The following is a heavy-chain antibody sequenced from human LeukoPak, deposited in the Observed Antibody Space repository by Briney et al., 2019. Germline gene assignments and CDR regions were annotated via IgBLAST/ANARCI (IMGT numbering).Heavy chain of an antibody. V-gene: IGHV1-18*01. CDR3: ARGKVVVAATDKGYREIDAFDI. J-gene: IGHJ3*02. CDR2: ISAYNGNT. Sequence: ASVKVSCKASGYTFTSYGISWVRQAPGQGLEWMGRISAYNGNTNYAQKLQGRVTMTTDTSTSTAYMELRSLRSDDTAVYYCARGKVVVAATDKGYREIDAFDIWGRGTMVTVSS. CDR1: GYTFTSYG. D-gene: IGHD2-15*01.